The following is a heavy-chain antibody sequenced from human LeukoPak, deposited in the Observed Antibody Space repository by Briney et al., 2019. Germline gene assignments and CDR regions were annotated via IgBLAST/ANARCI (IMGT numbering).Heavy chain of an antibody. Sequence: SETLSLTCTVSGGSISSSSYYWSWFRQPPGKGLEWIGSIYYSGSTYYNPSLKSRVTISVDTSKNQFSLKLSSVTAADTAVYYCATRIAAAGTGFDYWGQGTLVTVSS. V-gene: IGHV4-39*01. J-gene: IGHJ4*02. D-gene: IGHD6-13*01. CDR1: GGSISSSSYY. CDR3: ATRIAAAGTGFDY. CDR2: IYYSGST.